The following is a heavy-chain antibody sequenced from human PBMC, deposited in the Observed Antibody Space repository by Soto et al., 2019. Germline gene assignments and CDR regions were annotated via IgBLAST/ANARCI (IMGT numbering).Heavy chain of an antibody. V-gene: IGHV4-30-2*01. Sequence: PSETVSLTCAVSGGSISSGGYTWSWIRQPPGKGLEWIGYIYHSGSTYYNPSLKSRVTISVDRSKNQFSLKLSSVTAADTAVYYCARAKYYYYGMDVWGQGTTVTV. CDR1: GGSISSGGYT. CDR2: IYHSGST. CDR3: ARAKYYYYGMDV. J-gene: IGHJ6*02.